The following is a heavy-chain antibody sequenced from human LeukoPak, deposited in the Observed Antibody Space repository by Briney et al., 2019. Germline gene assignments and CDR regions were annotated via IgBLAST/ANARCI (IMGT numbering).Heavy chain of an antibody. D-gene: IGHD3-22*01. Sequence: GGSLRLSCVTSGFIFSSYGMHWVRQAPDKGLEWVAVISGDGSNKYYRDSVKDRFTISRDNSKNTLYLQMNSLRPEDTAVYYCAKGGDTSGYYGGPDYWGQGTLVTVSS. CDR2: ISGDGSNK. CDR1: GFIFSSYG. CDR3: AKGGDTSGYYGGPDY. J-gene: IGHJ4*02. V-gene: IGHV3-30*18.